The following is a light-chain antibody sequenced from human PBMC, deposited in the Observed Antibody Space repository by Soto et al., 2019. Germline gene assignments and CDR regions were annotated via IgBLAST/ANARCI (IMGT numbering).Light chain of an antibody. CDR1: SSNIGSNT. Sequence: QSVLTQSPSASGTPGQRVIISCSGSSSNIGSNTVNWYHQLPGTAPKLLIYSDNQRPSGVPDRFSGSKSGTSASLAISGLQSEDEADYYCAAWDDSLNGYVFASGTKVTVL. CDR3: AAWDDSLNGYV. V-gene: IGLV1-44*01. J-gene: IGLJ1*01. CDR2: SDN.